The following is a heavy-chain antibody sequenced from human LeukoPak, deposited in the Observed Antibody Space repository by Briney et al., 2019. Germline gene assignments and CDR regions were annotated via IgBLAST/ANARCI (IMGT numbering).Heavy chain of an antibody. Sequence: GGSLRLSCAASGFTFSSYWMSWVRQAPGKGLEWVASIKQDESEKYYVDSVKGRFTISRDNAKNSLYLQMNSLRAEDTAVYYCARPQQQLVRGASDAFDIWGQGTMVTVSS. J-gene: IGHJ3*02. V-gene: IGHV3-7*01. CDR1: GFTFSSYW. D-gene: IGHD6-13*01. CDR3: ARPQQQLVRGASDAFDI. CDR2: IKQDESEK.